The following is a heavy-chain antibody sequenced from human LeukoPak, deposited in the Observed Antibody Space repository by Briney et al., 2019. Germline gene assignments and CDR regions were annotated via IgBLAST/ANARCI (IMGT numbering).Heavy chain of an antibody. J-gene: IGHJ4*02. CDR1: GFTFSSYA. Sequence: GGSLRLSCAASGFTFSSYAMHWVRQAPGKGLEWVAVISYDGSNKYYADSVKGRFTISRDNSKNTLYLQMNSLRAEDTAVYYCAKGGEQLDYWGQGTLVTVSS. CDR3: AKGGEQLDY. D-gene: IGHD1-26*01. CDR2: ISYDGSNK. V-gene: IGHV3-30*04.